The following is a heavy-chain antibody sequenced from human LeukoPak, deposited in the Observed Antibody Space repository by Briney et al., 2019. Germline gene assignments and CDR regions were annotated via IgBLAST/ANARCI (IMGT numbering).Heavy chain of an antibody. D-gene: IGHD3-10*01. CDR2: ISGSGDIT. V-gene: IGHV3-23*01. CDR3: AKLGDYYGSGTYSRFDS. J-gene: IGHJ4*02. Sequence: QPGRSLRLSCTASGFTFGDYTMSWVRQTPGKGLEWVSVISGSGDITYYADSVKGRFTISRDNSKNTLYLQMSSLRAEDTALYYCAKLGDYYGSGTYSRFDSWGQGALVTVSS. CDR1: GFTFGDYT.